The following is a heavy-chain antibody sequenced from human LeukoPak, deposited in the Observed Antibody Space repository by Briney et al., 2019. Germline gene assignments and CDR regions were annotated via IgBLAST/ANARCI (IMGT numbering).Heavy chain of an antibody. CDR2: MNPSGST. V-gene: IGHV4-34*01. CDR1: GGPFSGYY. Sequence: NPSETLSLTCAVYGGPFSGYYWTWIRQTPEKGLEWIGEMNPSGSTNYNPSLKSRVTISVDTSKNQFSLELSSVTAADTAVYYCARGRQDVTMIVVVMTAVSYYLDVWGKGTTVTVS. D-gene: IGHD3-22*01. CDR3: ARGRQDVTMIVVVMTAVSYYLDV. J-gene: IGHJ6*03.